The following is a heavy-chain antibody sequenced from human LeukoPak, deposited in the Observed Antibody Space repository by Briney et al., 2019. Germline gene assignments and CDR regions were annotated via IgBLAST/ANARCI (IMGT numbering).Heavy chain of an antibody. V-gene: IGHV4-30-2*01. Sequence: SETLSLTCAVSGGSISSGGYSWSWIRQPPGKSLEWIGYIYHSGSTYYNPSLKSRVTISVDRSKNQFSLKLSSVTAADTAVYYCASHIADENAFDIWGQGTMVTVSS. J-gene: IGHJ3*02. CDR3: ASHIADENAFDI. D-gene: IGHD6-13*01. CDR1: GGSISSGGYS. CDR2: IYHSGST.